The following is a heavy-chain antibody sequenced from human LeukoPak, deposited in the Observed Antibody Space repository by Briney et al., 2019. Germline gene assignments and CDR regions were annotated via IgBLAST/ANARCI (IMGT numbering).Heavy chain of an antibody. D-gene: IGHD5-18*01. CDR2: ITASGGNT. Sequence: GGSLRLSCAASGFTFSIYAMGWVRQAPGKGLEWVSAITASGGNTYYADSVKGRFTISRDNYKNTLYLQVNSLRAEDTAVYYCAKGNGYSYGRYYFDYWGQGTLVTVSS. CDR1: GFTFSIYA. J-gene: IGHJ4*02. V-gene: IGHV3-23*01. CDR3: AKGNGYSYGRYYFDY.